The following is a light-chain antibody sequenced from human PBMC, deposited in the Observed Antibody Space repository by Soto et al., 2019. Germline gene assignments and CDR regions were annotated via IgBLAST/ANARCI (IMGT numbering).Light chain of an antibody. CDR3: QQFGSSAWT. J-gene: IGKJ1*01. CDR1: QSVSSN. V-gene: IGKV3-20*01. CDR2: GAS. Sequence: EIVMTQSPATLSVSPGERATLSCRASQSVSSNLAWYQQKPGQAPRLLIQGASSRATGIPDRFSGSGSGTDFTLTINGLEPEDFAVYYCQQFGSSAWTFGQGTKVDIK.